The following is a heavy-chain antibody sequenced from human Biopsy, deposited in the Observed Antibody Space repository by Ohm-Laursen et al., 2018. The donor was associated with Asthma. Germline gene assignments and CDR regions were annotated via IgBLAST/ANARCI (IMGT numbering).Heavy chain of an antibody. CDR2: HDHEEGGT. Sequence: GASVKVSCKASGGTFSTFGISWVRQAPGQGLEWMGGHDHEEGGTVNARRFQGRVTMTEDTSTDTAYMELSSLSSDDTAVYYCASDFPKDYVRYNFQFWGQGTLVTVSS. CDR3: ASDFPKDYVRYNFQF. CDR1: GGTFSTFG. D-gene: IGHD4-17*01. J-gene: IGHJ4*02. V-gene: IGHV1-24*01.